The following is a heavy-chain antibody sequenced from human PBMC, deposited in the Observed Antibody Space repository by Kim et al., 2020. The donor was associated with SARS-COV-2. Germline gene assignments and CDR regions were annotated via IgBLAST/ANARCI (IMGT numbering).Heavy chain of an antibody. CDR3: ARGDYYGSGSYYHYGY. CDR2: IYYSGST. J-gene: IGHJ4*02. CDR1: GGSISSYY. Sequence: SETLSLTCTVSGGSISSYYWSWIRQPPGKGLEWIGYIYYSGSTNYNPSLKSRVTISVDTSKNQFSLKLSSVTAADTAVYYCARGDYYGSGSYYHYGYWGQGTLVTVSS. D-gene: IGHD3-10*01. V-gene: IGHV4-59*13.